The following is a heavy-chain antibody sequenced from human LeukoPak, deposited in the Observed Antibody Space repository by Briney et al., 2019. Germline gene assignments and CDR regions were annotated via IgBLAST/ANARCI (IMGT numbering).Heavy chain of an antibody. V-gene: IGHV3-30-3*01. CDR1: GFTFSSYA. D-gene: IGHD2-2*01. CDR2: ISYDGSNK. Sequence: GGSLRLSCAASGFTFSSYAMHWVCQAPGKGLEWVAVISYDGSNKYYADSVKGRFTISRDNSKNTLYLQMNSLRAEDTAVYYCASDIVVVPAANLFDYWGQGTLVTVSS. J-gene: IGHJ4*02. CDR3: ASDIVVVPAANLFDY.